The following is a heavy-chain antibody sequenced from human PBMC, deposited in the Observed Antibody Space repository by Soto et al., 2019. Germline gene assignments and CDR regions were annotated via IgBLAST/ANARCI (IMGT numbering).Heavy chain of an antibody. D-gene: IGHD3-22*01. V-gene: IGHV4-59*01. CDR3: ARATYYYDSSGYYYYNWFDP. CDR2: IYYSGST. CDR1: GGSISSYY. J-gene: IGHJ5*02. Sequence: QVQLQESGPGLVKPSETLSLTCTVSGGSISSYYWSWIRQPPGKGLEWIGYIYYSGSTNYNPSLKSRVTISVDTSKNQLSLKLSSVTAADTAVYYCARATYYYDSSGYYYYNWFDPWGQGTLVTVSS.